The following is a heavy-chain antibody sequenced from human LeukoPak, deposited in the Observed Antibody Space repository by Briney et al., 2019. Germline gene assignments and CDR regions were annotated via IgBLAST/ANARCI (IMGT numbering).Heavy chain of an antibody. CDR1: GGSFSGYY. D-gene: IGHD3-10*01. CDR3: ARGRVQAY. CDR2: INHSGST. Sequence: PSETLSLTCAVCGGSFSGYYWSWIRQPPGKGLEWIGEINHSGSTNYNPSLKSRVTISVDTSKNQFSLKLSSVTAADTAVYYCARGRVQAYWGQGTLVTVSS. V-gene: IGHV4-34*01. J-gene: IGHJ4*02.